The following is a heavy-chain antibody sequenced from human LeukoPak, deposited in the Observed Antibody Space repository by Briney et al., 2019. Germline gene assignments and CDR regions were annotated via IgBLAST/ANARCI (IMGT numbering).Heavy chain of an antibody. CDR1: GDSISDYF. V-gene: IGHV4-59*01. Sequence: SETLSLTCTVSGDSISDYFWRWIRQPPGKGLEWVGYVYYGGTTNYNPPLNSRVTMSVDTSKSQFSLKLRSVTAADTALYYCARGPLRGGFDFWGQGNLVTVSS. CDR2: VYYGGTT. D-gene: IGHD3-16*01. CDR3: ARGPLRGGFDF. J-gene: IGHJ4*02.